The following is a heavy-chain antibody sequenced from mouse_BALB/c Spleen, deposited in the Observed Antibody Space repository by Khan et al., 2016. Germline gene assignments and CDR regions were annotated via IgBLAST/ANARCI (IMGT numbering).Heavy chain of an antibody. CDR2: IWSDGST. Sequence: VQLQESGPDLVAPSQSLSITCTVSGFSLTSYGVHWVHQPPGKGLEWLVVIWSDGSTTYNSALKSRLSISKDNSKSQVFLKMNSLQTDDTAMYYCARHGLRRNAMDYWGQGTSVTVSS. CDR1: GFSLTSYG. J-gene: IGHJ4*01. CDR3: ARHGLRRNAMDY. V-gene: IGHV2-6-2*01. D-gene: IGHD2-2*01.